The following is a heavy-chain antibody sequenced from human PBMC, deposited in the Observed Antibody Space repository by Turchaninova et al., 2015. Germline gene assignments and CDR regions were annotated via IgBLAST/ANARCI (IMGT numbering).Heavy chain of an antibody. CDR3: ARTPPDYGDYDAFDI. D-gene: IGHD4-17*01. CDR2: TFPNDER. J-gene: IGHJ3*02. V-gene: IGHV2-26*01. Sequence: QVTLKESGPVLVKPTETPPLTCTASGFSVSNLRMGVSWFRQPPGKALEWLAHTFPNDERAYNTSLKSRLTISKDTSKSQVVLTMTNMDPVDTATYYCARTPPDYGDYDAFDIWGPGTMVTVSS. CDR1: GFSVSNLRMG.